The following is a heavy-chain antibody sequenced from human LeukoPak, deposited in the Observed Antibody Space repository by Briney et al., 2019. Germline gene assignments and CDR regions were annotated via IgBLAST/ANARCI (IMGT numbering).Heavy chain of an antibody. J-gene: IGHJ5*01. CDR2: ISSSGHTI. Sequence: GRSLRLSCAASGFTFSDSYMSWIRQAPGEGLDWLACISSSGHTIYYAESVRGRFTISRDNAKNSLYLQLNSLRPEDTAVYYCAQTGRNNYFDSWGQGTLVTVSS. CDR3: AQTGRNNYFDS. CDR1: GFTFSDSY. V-gene: IGHV3-11*01.